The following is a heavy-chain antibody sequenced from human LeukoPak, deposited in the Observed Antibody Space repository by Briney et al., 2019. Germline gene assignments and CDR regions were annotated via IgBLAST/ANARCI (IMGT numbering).Heavy chain of an antibody. D-gene: IGHD6-19*01. CDR3: ARGQYSSGWYVTSDYYYGMDV. CDR1: GCTFTSYD. Sequence: ASVKVSCKASGCTFTSYDINWVRQATGQGLEWMGWMNPNSGNTGYAQKFQGRVTMTRNTSISTAYMELSSLRSEDTAVYYCARGQYSSGWYVTSDYYYGMDVWGQGTTVTVSS. J-gene: IGHJ6*02. V-gene: IGHV1-8*01. CDR2: MNPNSGNT.